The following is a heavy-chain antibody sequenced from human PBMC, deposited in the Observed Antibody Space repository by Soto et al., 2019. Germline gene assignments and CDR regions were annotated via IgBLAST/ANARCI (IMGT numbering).Heavy chain of an antibody. Sequence: QVQLVQSGAEVKKPGASVKVSCKASGYTFTSYDINWVRQATGQGLEWMGWMNPNSGNTGYAQKFQGRVTMTRNTSISTAYMELSSLGSEDTAVYYCARGLKAMVTFGMDVWGQGTTVTVSS. CDR2: MNPNSGNT. V-gene: IGHV1-8*01. J-gene: IGHJ6*02. CDR1: GYTFTSYD. D-gene: IGHD5-18*01. CDR3: ARGLKAMVTFGMDV.